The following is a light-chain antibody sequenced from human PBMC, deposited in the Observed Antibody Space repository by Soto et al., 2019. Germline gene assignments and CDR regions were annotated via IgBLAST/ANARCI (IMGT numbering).Light chain of an antibody. CDR3: HQSYSSPRT. Sequence: DIQMTQSPSSRSAYVVERGTMICLASPSISIYLNWYQPKPGKAPKLLIHSASTWQSGVPSRFSGGGSGADFTLAISSLQPEDFSTSYCHQSYSSPRTFGQGTKLEIK. J-gene: IGKJ2*01. CDR1: PSISIY. V-gene: IGKV1-39*01. CDR2: SAS.